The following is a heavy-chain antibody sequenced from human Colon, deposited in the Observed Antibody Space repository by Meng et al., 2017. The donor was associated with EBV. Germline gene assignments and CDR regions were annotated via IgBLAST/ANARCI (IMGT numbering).Heavy chain of an antibody. D-gene: IGHD3-10*01. Sequence: QVYLLQFGAEVKKPGASVRVSCEASGYTFASYGISWLRQAPGQGLEWMGWFVNNVDTYSAQKFQGRVTMTTDTHTSTAFMELRSLRSDDTAVYYCARGTPGRSYSDYWGQGTLVTVSS. CDR1: GYTFASYG. CDR3: ARGTPGRSYSDY. V-gene: IGHV1-18*01. CDR2: FVNNVDT. J-gene: IGHJ4*02.